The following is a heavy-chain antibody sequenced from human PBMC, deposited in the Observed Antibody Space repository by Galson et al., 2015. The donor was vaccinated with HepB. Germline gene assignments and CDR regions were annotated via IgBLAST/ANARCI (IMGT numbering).Heavy chain of an antibody. V-gene: IGHV4-61*02. Sequence: TLSLTCTVVSGDFISSGTRYWSWIRQPAGKGLEWIGRFYASGSTTSNPSLKSRVSMSLDKSKNQFSLNLSSVTAADTAVYYCARDERHGHDSFFEYWGQGALVIVSS. CDR1: GDFISSGTRY. J-gene: IGHJ4*02. D-gene: IGHD5-12*01. CDR2: FYASGST. CDR3: ARDERHGHDSFFEY.